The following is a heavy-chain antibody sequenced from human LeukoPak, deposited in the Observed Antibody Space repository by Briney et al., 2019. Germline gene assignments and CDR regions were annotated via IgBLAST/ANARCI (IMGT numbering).Heavy chain of an antibody. V-gene: IGHV1-2*02. CDR3: ARANMVRGVGLFFDRNWFDP. J-gene: IGHJ5*02. CDR1: EYTFTGYY. CDR2: ISPNSGGT. D-gene: IGHD3-10*01. Sequence: ASVKVSCKASEYTFTGYYMHWVRQAPGQGLEWIGWISPNSGGTNYAQKFQGRVTMTSDTSISTAYMELSGLRSDDTAVYYCARANMVRGVGLFFDRNWFDPWGQGTLVTVSS.